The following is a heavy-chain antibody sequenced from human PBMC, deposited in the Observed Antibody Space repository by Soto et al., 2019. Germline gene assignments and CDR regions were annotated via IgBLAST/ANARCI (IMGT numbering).Heavy chain of an antibody. CDR3: ARHHPEFDY. CDR1: GFTLRSYE. J-gene: IGHJ4*02. Sequence: PGGSLRLSCAASGFTLRSYEMNWVRQAPGKGLEWVSYISSGGNTIYYADSVKGRFTISRDNAEKSLYLQMDSLRAEDTAVYYCARHHPEFDYWGLGTLVTVSS. V-gene: IGHV3-48*03. CDR2: ISSGGNTI.